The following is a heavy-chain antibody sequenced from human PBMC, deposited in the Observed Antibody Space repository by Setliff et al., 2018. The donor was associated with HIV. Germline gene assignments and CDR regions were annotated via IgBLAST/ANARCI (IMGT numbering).Heavy chain of an antibody. CDR2: FYYSGST. V-gene: IGHV4-39*01. CDR3: VRRVYDFWSGLVGYSYYMDV. Sequence: SETLSLTCTVSGGSISSSSYYWGWIRQPPGKGLEWIGTFYYSGSTYYNSSLKSRVTISVDTSTKRFSLRLNSVTAADTAVYYCVRRVYDFWSGLVGYSYYMDVWGKGTTVTVSS. J-gene: IGHJ6*03. CDR1: GGSISSSSYY. D-gene: IGHD3-3*01.